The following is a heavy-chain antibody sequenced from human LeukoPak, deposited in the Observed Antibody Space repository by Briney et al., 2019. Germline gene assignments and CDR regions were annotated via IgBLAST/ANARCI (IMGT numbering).Heavy chain of an antibody. V-gene: IGHV1-46*01. J-gene: IGHJ6*03. D-gene: IGHD3-22*01. CDR1: GYTFTSYY. Sequence: ASVKVSCKASGYTFTSYYMHWVRQAPGQGLERMGIINPSGGSTSYAQKFQGRVTMTRDTSTSTVYMELSSLRSEDTAVYYCARDGVEYYYDSSGPLPGYYYYMDVWGKGTTVTVSS. CDR3: ARDGVEYYYDSSGPLPGYYYYMDV. CDR2: INPSGGST.